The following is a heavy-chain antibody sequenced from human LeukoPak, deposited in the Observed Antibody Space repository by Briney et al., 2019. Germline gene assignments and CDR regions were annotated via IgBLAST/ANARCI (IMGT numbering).Heavy chain of an antibody. J-gene: IGHJ4*02. CDR1: GFTFSDYY. CDR3: ARLYCSGGSCYGHFDY. D-gene: IGHD2-15*01. CDR2: ISSSSSYT. V-gene: IGHV3-11*03. Sequence: GGSLRLSCAASGFTFSDYYMSWIRQAPGKGLEWVSYISSSSSYTNYADSVEGRFTISRDNAKNSLYRQMNSLRAEDTAVYYCARLYCSGGSCYGHFDYWGQGTLVTVSS.